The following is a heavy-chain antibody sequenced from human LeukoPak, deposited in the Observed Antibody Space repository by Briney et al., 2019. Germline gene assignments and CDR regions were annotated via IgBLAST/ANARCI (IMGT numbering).Heavy chain of an antibody. Sequence: SVKVSCKASAYTFRSRGVTWVRQAPGQGLEWMGGIIPIFGTANYAQKFQGRVTITADESTSTAYMELSSLRSEDTAVYYCAVGPGYCSSTSCYVRDYWGQGTLVTVSS. J-gene: IGHJ4*02. CDR1: AYTFRSRG. D-gene: IGHD2-2*01. V-gene: IGHV1-69*13. CDR3: AVGPGYCSSTSCYVRDY. CDR2: IIPIFGTA.